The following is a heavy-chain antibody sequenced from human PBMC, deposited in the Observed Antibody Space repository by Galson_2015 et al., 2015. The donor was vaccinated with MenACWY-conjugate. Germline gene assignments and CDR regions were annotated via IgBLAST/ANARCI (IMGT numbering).Heavy chain of an antibody. D-gene: IGHD6-13*01. CDR3: ARSGYSSSWYAGEFDY. CDR2: IDWDDDK. CDR1: GFSLSTSGVC. J-gene: IGHJ4*02. V-gene: IGHV2-70*01. Sequence: PALVKPTQPLTLPCTFSGFSLSTSGVCVSWIRQPPGKALEWLALIDWDDDKYYSTSLKTRLTISKDTSKNKVVLTMTNMDPVDTATYYCARSGYSSSWYAGEFDYWGQGTLVTVSS.